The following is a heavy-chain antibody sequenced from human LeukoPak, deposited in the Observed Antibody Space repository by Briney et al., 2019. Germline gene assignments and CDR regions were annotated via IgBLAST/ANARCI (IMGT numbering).Heavy chain of an antibody. D-gene: IGHD1-26*01. Sequence: GGSLRLSCAASGFTFSSYGMHWVRQAPGKGLEWVANTWYDGSNKYYADSVKGRFTISRDNSKNTLYLQMNSLRAEDTAVYYCARDILIRGGGGKYFDSWGQGTLVTVSS. V-gene: IGHV3-33*01. CDR1: GFTFSSYG. CDR2: TWYDGSNK. CDR3: ARDILIRGGGGKYFDS. J-gene: IGHJ4*02.